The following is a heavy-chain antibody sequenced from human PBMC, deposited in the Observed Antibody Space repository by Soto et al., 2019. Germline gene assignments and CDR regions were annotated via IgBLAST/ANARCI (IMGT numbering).Heavy chain of an antibody. CDR1: GFTFSSYA. CDR2: ISGSGGST. V-gene: IGHV3-23*01. J-gene: IGHJ4*02. CDR3: ANVDRFSGSYSAHAFDY. Sequence: EVQLLESGGGLVQPGGSLRLSCAASGFTFSSYAMSWVRQAPGKGLEWVSAISGSGGSTYYADSVKGRFTISRDNSKNTLYLQMNSLRAEDTAVYYCANVDRFSGSYSAHAFDYWGQGTLVTVSS. D-gene: IGHD1-26*01.